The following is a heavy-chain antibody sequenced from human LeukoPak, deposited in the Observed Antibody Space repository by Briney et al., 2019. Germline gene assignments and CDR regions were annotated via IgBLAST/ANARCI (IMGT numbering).Heavy chain of an antibody. CDR1: GFTFSSYA. CDR2: IYYSRST. CDR3: SRRDCSQTDCFDWYFDL. J-gene: IGHJ2*01. Sequence: PGGSLRLSCAASGFTFSSYAMSWVRQAPGKGLEWIGSIYYSRSTYYNPSLKSRVTISIDTSKNLFSLNLNSVTAADTAVYYCSRRDCSQTDCFDWYFDLWGRGTLLTVSS. D-gene: IGHD2-21*02. V-gene: IGHV4-38-2*01.